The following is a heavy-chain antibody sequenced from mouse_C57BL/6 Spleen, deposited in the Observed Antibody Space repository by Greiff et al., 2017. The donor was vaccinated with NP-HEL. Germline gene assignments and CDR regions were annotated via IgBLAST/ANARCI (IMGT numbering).Heavy chain of an antibody. CDR1: GYTFTSYT. J-gene: IGHJ4*01. Sequence: QVHVKQSGAELARPGASVKMSCKASGYTFTSYTMHWVKQRPGQGLEWIGYINPSSGYTKYNQKFKDKATLTADKSSSTAYMQLSSLTSEDSAVYYCARFYDGYYAYAMDYWGQGTSVTVSS. CDR3: ARFYDGYYAYAMDY. D-gene: IGHD2-3*01. CDR2: INPSSGYT. V-gene: IGHV1-4*01.